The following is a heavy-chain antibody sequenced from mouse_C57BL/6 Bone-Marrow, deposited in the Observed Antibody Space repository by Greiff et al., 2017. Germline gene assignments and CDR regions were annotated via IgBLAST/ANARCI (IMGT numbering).Heavy chain of an antibody. D-gene: IGHD1-1*01. J-gene: IGHJ2*01. CDR3: AQTYGSSFDY. Sequence: VQLVESGPELVKPGASVKISCKASGYAFSSSWMNWVKQRPGKGLEWIGRIYPGDGDTNYNGKFKGKATLTADKSSSTAYMQLSSLTSEDSAVYFCAQTYGSSFDYWGQGTTLTVSS. CDR2: IYPGDGDT. V-gene: IGHV1-82*01. CDR1: GYAFSSSW.